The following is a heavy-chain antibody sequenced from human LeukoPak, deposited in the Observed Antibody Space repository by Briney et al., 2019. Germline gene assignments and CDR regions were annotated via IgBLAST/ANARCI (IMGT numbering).Heavy chain of an antibody. D-gene: IGHD3-10*01. CDR1: XXXFTSXX. V-gene: IGHV1-3*01. CDR2: INAGNGNT. Sequence: CXAXXXXFTSXXXXWXXXXPXXXXEXXGXINAGNGNTKYSQKFQGRVTITRDTSASTAYMELSSLRSEDTAVYYCARAHMVRGVNNWFDPWGQEPWSPSPQ. J-gene: IGHJ5*02. CDR3: ARAHMVRGVNNWFDP.